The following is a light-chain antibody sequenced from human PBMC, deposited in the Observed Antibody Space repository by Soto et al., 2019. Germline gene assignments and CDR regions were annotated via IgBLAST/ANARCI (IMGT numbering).Light chain of an antibody. CDR2: GAS. V-gene: IGKV3-20*01. Sequence: EIVLTQSPGTLSLSPGERATLSCRASQSVSSSYLAWYQQKPGQAPRLLIYGASNRATGIPDRISGSGSGTDFTLTISRLEPEDFAVYYCQQYGSSPWTVGQGTKVDIK. CDR3: QQYGSSPWT. CDR1: QSVSSSY. J-gene: IGKJ1*01.